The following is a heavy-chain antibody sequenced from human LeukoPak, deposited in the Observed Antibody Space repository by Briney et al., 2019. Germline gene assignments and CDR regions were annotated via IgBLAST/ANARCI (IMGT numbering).Heavy chain of an antibody. CDR1: GFTFSGSA. Sequence: GGSLRLSCAASGFTFSGSAMYWVRQPSGQGLEWVGRIRCKANGYAKVYPASVKGRLNIRRDDLKNMAYLQMNILKAEDTAMYYCASSTFYDFWPGPTDAFDIWGQGTMVTVSS. CDR3: ASSTFYDFWPGPTDAFDI. V-gene: IGHV3-73*01. CDR2: IRCKANGYAK. J-gene: IGHJ3*02. D-gene: IGHD3-3*01.